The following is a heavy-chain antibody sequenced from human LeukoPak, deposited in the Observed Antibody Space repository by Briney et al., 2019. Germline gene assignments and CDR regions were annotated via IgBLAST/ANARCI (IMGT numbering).Heavy chain of an antibody. CDR1: GFTFSSYS. CDR3: ARGSSDYGDYALGY. Sequence: GGSLRLSCAASGFTFSSYSMNWVRQAPGKGLEWVSYISSSSSTIYYADSVKGRFTISRDNAKNTLYLQMNSLRAEDTAVYYCARGSSDYGDYALGYWGQGTLVTVSS. CDR2: ISSSSSTI. D-gene: IGHD4-17*01. V-gene: IGHV3-48*04. J-gene: IGHJ4*02.